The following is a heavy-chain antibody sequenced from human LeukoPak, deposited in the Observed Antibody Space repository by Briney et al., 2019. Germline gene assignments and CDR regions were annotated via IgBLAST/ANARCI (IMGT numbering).Heavy chain of an antibody. CDR3: ERGYLQHNWSWFDP. V-gene: IGHV3-21*01. D-gene: IGHD1-1*01. CDR2: SSSSSSYI. Sequence: GGSLRLSCAASGFTFSSYSMNWVRQAPGKGLEWVSSSSSSSSYIYYADSVKGRFTISRDNAKNSLYLQMNSLRAEDTAVYYCERGYLQHNWSWFDPWGQGTLVTVSS. CDR1: GFTFSSYS. J-gene: IGHJ5*02.